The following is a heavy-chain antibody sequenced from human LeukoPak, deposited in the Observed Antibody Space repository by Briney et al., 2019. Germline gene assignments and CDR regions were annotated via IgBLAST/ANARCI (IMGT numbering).Heavy chain of an antibody. V-gene: IGHV3-9*01. D-gene: IGHD6-13*01. Sequence: PGGSLRLSCAASGFIFDDYGMHWVRQAPGKGLEWVSGINWNSGSIGYVDSVKGRFTISRDNAKSSLYLQMNSLRPEDTALYYCAKRAAAGMEWGVDAFDIWGQGTMVTASS. CDR3: AKRAAAGMEWGVDAFDI. J-gene: IGHJ3*02. CDR1: GFIFDDYG. CDR2: INWNSGSI.